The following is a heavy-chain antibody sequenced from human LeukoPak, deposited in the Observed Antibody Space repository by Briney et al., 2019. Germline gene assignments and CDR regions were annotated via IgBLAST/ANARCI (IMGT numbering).Heavy chain of an antibody. CDR2: ISGSGGST. CDR1: GFTFSSYA. CDR3: AKDGSSGGDAFDI. J-gene: IGHJ3*02. V-gene: IGHV3-23*01. D-gene: IGHD3-22*01. Sequence: PGGSLRLSCAASGFTFSSYAMSWVRQAPGKGLEWVSAISGSGGSTYYADSVKGRFTISRDNSKNTLYLRMNSLRAEDTAVYYCAKDGSSGGDAFDIWGQGTMVTVSS.